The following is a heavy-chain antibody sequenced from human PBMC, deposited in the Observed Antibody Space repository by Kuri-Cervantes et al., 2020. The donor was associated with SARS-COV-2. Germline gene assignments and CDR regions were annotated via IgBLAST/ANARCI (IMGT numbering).Heavy chain of an antibody. CDR1: GFTFSSYG. Sequence: GGSLRLSCAASGFTFSSYGMHWVRQAPGKGLEWVAVIWYDGSNKYYADAVKGRFTISRDNSKNTLYLQMNSLRAEDTAVYYCAKLPVGATVGDYWGQGTLFTVSS. CDR2: IWYDGSNK. J-gene: IGHJ4*02. CDR3: AKLPVGATVGDY. D-gene: IGHD1-26*01. V-gene: IGHV3-30*02.